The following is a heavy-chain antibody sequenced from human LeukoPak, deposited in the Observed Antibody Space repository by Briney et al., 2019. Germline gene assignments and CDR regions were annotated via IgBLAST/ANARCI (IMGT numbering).Heavy chain of an antibody. CDR2: TSSSDAGT. Sequence: PGGSLRLSCAASGFTFGTYAMSWVRQTPGKGLEWVAATSSSDAGTYHADSVRGRFTISRDNSKNTLYLQMNSLRAEDAAAYFCAKAPVTSCRGAYCYPFDSWGQGTLVTVSS. V-gene: IGHV3-23*01. J-gene: IGHJ4*02. CDR1: GFTFGTYA. D-gene: IGHD2-21*01. CDR3: AKAPVTSCRGAYCYPFDS.